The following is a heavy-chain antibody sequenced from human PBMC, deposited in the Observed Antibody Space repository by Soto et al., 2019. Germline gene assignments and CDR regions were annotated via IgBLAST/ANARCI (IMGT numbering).Heavy chain of an antibody. V-gene: IGHV2-5*02. D-gene: IGHD2-21*02. Sequence: SGPTLVNTTQILTLTCTFSAFSLSTGGVGVGWIRQPPGKALEWLALIYWDDDKRYSPSLRSRLTITKDTSKNQVVLTMTNMDPVDTATYYCIQSRCGGDCLQSYASYYYYGMDVWGQGTTVTVSS. CDR2: IYWDDDK. CDR3: IQSRCGGDCLQSYASYYYYGMDV. CDR1: AFSLSTGGVG. J-gene: IGHJ6*02.